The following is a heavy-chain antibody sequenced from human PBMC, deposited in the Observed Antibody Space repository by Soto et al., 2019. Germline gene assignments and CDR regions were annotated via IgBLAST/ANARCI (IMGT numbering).Heavy chain of an antibody. D-gene: IGHD6-19*01. V-gene: IGHV3-30*18. J-gene: IGHJ6*02. CDR2: ISYDGSNK. Sequence: GGSLRLSCAASGFTFSSYGMHWVRQAPGKGLEWVAVISYDGSNKYYADSVKGRFTISRDNSKNTLYLQMNSLRAEDTAVYYCAKDDKGIAVAGTLYYYGMDVWGQGTTVTVSS. CDR3: AKDDKGIAVAGTLYYYGMDV. CDR1: GFTFSSYG.